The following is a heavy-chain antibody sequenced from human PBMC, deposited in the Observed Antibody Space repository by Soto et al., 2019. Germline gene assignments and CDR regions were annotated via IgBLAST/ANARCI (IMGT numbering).Heavy chain of an antibody. V-gene: IGHV3-21*01. CDR2: ISSSSSYI. Sequence: EVQLVESGGGLVKPGGSLRLSCAASGFIFSSYSMNWVRQTPGKGLEWVSSISSSSSYIYYADSVKGRFTISRDTAKNSLYLQMNSLRAEDTAVYYCARFGSSLHGMDVWGQGTTVTVSS. D-gene: IGHD6-13*01. CDR1: GFIFSSYS. CDR3: ARFGSSLHGMDV. J-gene: IGHJ6*02.